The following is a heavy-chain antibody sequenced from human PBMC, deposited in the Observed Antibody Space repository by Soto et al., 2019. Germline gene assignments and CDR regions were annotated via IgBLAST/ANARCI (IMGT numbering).Heavy chain of an antibody. J-gene: IGHJ6*02. CDR2: ISFDGSNK. V-gene: IGHV3-30-3*01. CDR1: GSNFNYYP. Sequence: QMQLVESGGGVVQPGESLRLSCAASGSNFNYYPMHWVRQTPGKGLEWVAVISFDGSNKFYADSVKGRFTISKDNSKNMLYLQMNSVRPEDAAVYYCARLPGALVAVLYIYPLDGREALSDVDVWGQGTTVSASS. D-gene: IGHD6-19*01. CDR3: ARLPGALVAVLYIYPLDGREALSDVDV.